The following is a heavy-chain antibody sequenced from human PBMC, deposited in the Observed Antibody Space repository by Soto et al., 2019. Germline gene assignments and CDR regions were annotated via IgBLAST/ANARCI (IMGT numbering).Heavy chain of an antibody. J-gene: IGHJ2*01. CDR2: IIPIFGTA. V-gene: IGHV1-69*01. Sequence: QVQLVQSGAEVKKPGSSVKVSCKASGGTFSGYAISWVRQAPGQGLEWMGGIIPIFGTANYAQKFQGRVTITADESTSTAYMELSSLRSEDTAVYYCARDGCSGGSCYLKRRGRYFDLWGRGTLVTVSS. D-gene: IGHD2-15*01. CDR3: ARDGCSGGSCYLKRRGRYFDL. CDR1: GGTFSGYA.